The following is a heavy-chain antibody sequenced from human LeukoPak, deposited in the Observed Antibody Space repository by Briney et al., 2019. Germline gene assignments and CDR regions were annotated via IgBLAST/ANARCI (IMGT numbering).Heavy chain of an antibody. CDR2: ISWNSGGI. Sequence: GGSLRLSCAASGFTFDDYAMYWVRQAPGKGLEWVSGISWNSGGIGYADSVRGRFTISRDNGKNSLYLQLNSLRAEDTALYYCAKGNTYYYGSGSSNGGYFDYWGQGTLVTVSS. CDR3: AKGNTYYYGSGSSNGGYFDY. J-gene: IGHJ4*02. V-gene: IGHV3-9*01. D-gene: IGHD3-10*01. CDR1: GFTFDDYA.